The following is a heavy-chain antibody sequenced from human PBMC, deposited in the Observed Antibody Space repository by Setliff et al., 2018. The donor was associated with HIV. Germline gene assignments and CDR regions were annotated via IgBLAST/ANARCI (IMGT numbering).Heavy chain of an antibody. Sequence: SSETLSLTCTVSGGSFTSRSYYWGWVRQPPGKGLAWVGNVDYTGSTYYNPSLKSRVTISVDTSKNQFSLRLNSVTAADTAVYYCARQGNIVVVTSFYYWGQGTLVTVSS. V-gene: IGHV4-39*07. CDR1: GGSFTSRSYY. CDR3: ARQGNIVVVTSFYY. CDR2: VDYTGST. D-gene: IGHD2-21*02. J-gene: IGHJ4*02.